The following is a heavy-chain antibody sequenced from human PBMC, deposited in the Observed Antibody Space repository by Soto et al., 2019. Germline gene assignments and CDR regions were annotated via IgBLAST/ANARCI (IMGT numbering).Heavy chain of an antibody. CDR2: ISYDGSNK. CDR3: AKDLAQLWPLYYYYAIDV. Sequence: QVQLVESGGGVVQPGRSLRLSCAASGFTFSSYGMHWVRQAPGKGLEWVADISYDGSNKYYAESVKGRLTISRDNSKNTLYVQMYSLGAEDTSVYYCAKDLAQLWPLYYYYAIDVWGQGTTVTVSS. V-gene: IGHV3-30*18. J-gene: IGHJ6*02. CDR1: GFTFSSYG. D-gene: IGHD5-18*01.